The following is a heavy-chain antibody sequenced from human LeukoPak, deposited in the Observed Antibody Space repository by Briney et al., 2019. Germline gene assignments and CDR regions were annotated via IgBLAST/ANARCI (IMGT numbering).Heavy chain of an antibody. CDR3: ARVPTIYGVDMYYFDY. CDR1: GDSMRGHY. Sequence: SSETLSLTCSVSGDSMRGHYWTWIRQPPAKGLEWIGYIYSSGSTNYKLSLKTRVTISEDTSKNQFSLRLASVTTADTAVYYCARVPTIYGVDMYYFDYWGQGTLVTVSS. J-gene: IGHJ4*02. D-gene: IGHD3-3*01. V-gene: IGHV4-59*11. CDR2: IYSSGST.